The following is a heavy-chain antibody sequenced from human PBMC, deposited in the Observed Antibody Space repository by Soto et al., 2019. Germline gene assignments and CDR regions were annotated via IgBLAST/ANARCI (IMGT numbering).Heavy chain of an antibody. V-gene: IGHV4-59*01. CDR1: GGSISSYY. CDR3: ARDERGYYFDY. J-gene: IGHJ4*02. CDR2: IYYSGST. D-gene: IGHD1-1*01. Sequence: PSETLSLTCTVSGGSISSYYWSWIRQPPGKGLEWIGYIYYSGSTNYNPSLKSRVTISVDTSKNQFSLKLSSVTAADTAVYYCARDERGYYFDYWGQGTLVTVSS.